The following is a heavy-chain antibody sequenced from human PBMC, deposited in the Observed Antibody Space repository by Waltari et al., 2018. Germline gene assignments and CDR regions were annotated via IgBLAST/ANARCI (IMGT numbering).Heavy chain of an antibody. CDR1: GFTFSRSW. CDR2: IKQDGSEK. Sequence: EVQLVESGGGLVQPGGSLRLSCAASGFTFSRSWMSWVRQAPGKGLEWVANIKQDGSEKYYVDSVKGRFTISRDNAKNSLYLQMNSLRAEDTAVYYCATEPYSSSYYFDYWGQGTLVTVSS. J-gene: IGHJ4*02. CDR3: ATEPYSSSYYFDY. D-gene: IGHD6-6*01. V-gene: IGHV3-7*01.